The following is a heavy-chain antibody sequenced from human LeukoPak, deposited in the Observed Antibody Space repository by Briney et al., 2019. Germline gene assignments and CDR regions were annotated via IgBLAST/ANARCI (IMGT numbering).Heavy chain of an antibody. D-gene: IGHD5-24*01. CDR3: ARHIGGYNPFQH. CDR1: GGPISIYY. CDR2: IYPGGSA. J-gene: IGHJ1*01. V-gene: IGHV4-59*08. Sequence: SETLSLTCTVSGGPISIYYWSWIRQPPGKGLEWIGYIYPGGSANYNPSLKSRVTISVDTSKSQFSLKLTSVTATDTAIYYCARHIGGYNPFQHWGQGTLVTVSS.